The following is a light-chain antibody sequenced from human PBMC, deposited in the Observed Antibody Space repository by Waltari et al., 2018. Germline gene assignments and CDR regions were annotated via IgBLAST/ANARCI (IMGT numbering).Light chain of an antibody. V-gene: IGKV3-11*01. CDR3: QLGSNWPPTFT. CDR1: QSIGTY. CDR2: EKS. Sequence: EIVLTQSPATLSLSPGERATLPCRASQSIGTYLAWYQQKPGQAPRLLIYEKSNRATAIPARFSGSGYGTDFTLTISSLEPEDFAVYYCQLGSNWPPTFTFGPGARLDVK. J-gene: IGKJ3*01.